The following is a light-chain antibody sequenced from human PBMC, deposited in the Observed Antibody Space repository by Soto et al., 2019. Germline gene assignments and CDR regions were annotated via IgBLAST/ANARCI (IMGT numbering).Light chain of an antibody. CDR2: DAS. Sequence: EIVLTQSPATLSLSPGQRVTLSCRASQSVSTYLAWYQQKPGQAPRLFIYDASNRASGIPARFSGSGSGTDFTLTISSLEPEDFAVYYCQQRSKWPITFGQGTRLENK. CDR3: QQRSKWPIT. V-gene: IGKV3-11*01. J-gene: IGKJ5*01. CDR1: QSVSTY.